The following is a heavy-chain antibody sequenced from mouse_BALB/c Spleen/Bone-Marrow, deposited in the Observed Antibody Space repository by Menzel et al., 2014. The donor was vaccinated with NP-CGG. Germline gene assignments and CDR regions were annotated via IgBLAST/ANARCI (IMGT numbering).Heavy chain of an antibody. Sequence: VNLVESGAELVKPGAPVKLSCKASGYTFTSYWMNWVKQRPGRGLEWIGRIDPSDSDTNYNQKFKDKATLTVDKSSSTAYIQLSSLTSEDSAFYYCARALGDGYCYCLDYWGQGTSVTVSS. CDR3: ARALGDGYCYCLDY. J-gene: IGHJ4*01. CDR1: GYTFTSYW. V-gene: IGHV1-69*02. D-gene: IGHD2-3*01. CDR2: IDPSDSDT.